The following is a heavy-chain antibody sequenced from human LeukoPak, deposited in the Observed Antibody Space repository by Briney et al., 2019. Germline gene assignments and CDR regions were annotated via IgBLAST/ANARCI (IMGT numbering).Heavy chain of an antibody. D-gene: IGHD3-10*01. V-gene: IGHV3-74*01. CDR2: IDNDGSST. Sequence: PGGSLRLSCAASGFTFSSYWMCWVRQAPGKGLVWVSRIDNDGSSTTYADSVKGRFTISRDNARNTLYLHMSSLTSEDAAVYYCARGYSGSGSPFWGQGTLVTVSS. J-gene: IGHJ4*02. CDR1: GFTFSSYW. CDR3: ARGYSGSGSPF.